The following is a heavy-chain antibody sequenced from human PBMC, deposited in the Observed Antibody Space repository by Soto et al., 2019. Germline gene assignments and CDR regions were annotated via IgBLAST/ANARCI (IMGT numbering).Heavy chain of an antibody. CDR3: ASPKTRFVELFPFDS. D-gene: IGHD3-10*01. J-gene: IGHJ5*01. CDR2: VTHSGRT. CDR1: GGSFSDYY. Sequence: SSETLSLTCAVYGGSFSDYYWSWILQPPGKGLEWIGEVTHSGRTNYNRSLKSRVTISIDTSKKQFSLKLRSVTAADTAVYYCASPKTRFVELFPFDSWGQGTLVTVSS. V-gene: IGHV4-34*01.